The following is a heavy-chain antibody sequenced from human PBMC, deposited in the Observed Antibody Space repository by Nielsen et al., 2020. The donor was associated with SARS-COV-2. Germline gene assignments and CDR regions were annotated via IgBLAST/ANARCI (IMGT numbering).Heavy chain of an antibody. V-gene: IGHV3-23*03. D-gene: IGHD6-19*01. Sequence: GESLKISCAASGFTFSSYAMSWVRQAPGKGLEWVSVIYSGGSSTYYADSVKGRFTISRDNSKNTLYLQMNSLRAEDTAVYYCAKDRGGQWLALDYWGQGTQVTVSS. J-gene: IGHJ4*02. CDR3: AKDRGGQWLALDY. CDR1: GFTFSSYA. CDR2: IYSGGSST.